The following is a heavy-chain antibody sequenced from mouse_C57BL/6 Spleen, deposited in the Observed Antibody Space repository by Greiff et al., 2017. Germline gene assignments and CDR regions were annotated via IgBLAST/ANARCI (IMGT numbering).Heavy chain of an antibody. V-gene: IGHV1-81*01. D-gene: IGHD2-5*01. CDR3: ARSSSNYLDV. Sequence: VQLQLSGAELARPGASVKLSCKASGYTFTSYGMRWVKQRPGQGLEWIGEIYPRSGNTCYNEKFKGKATMTEDKSSSTAYMELRSLTSEDSAVYFRARSSSNYLDVWGTGTTVTVSS. CDR2: IYPRSGNT. CDR1: GYTFTSYG. J-gene: IGHJ1*03.